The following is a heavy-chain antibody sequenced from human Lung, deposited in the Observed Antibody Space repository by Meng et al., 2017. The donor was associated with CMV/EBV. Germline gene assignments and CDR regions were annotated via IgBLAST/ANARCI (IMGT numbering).Heavy chain of an antibody. J-gene: IGHJ4*02. CDR2: INAGGGST. CDR3: ARSLKGTGDSEGY. Sequence: QVQLVQSGAEVKKPGXSVKVSCKASGYTFPDYYIHWVRQAPGQGLEWMGMINAGGGSTTYAQKFQGRVTMSRDTSTSTVYMELSSLRSEGTSMFYCARSLKGTGDSEGYWGQGTLVTVSS. D-gene: IGHD4-17*01. CDR1: GYTFPDYY. V-gene: IGHV1-46*01.